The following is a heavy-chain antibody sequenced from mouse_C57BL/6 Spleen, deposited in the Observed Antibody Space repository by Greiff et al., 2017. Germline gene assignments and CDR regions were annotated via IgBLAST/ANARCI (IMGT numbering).Heavy chain of an antibody. J-gene: IGHJ3*01. CDR1: GYAFSSYW. CDR2: IYPGDGDT. CDR3: ARIGYSNYLGAY. Sequence: VKLQESGAELVKPGASVKISCKASGYAFSSYWMNWVKQRPGKGLEWIGQIYPGDGDTNYNGKFKGKATLTADKSSSTAYMQLSSLTSEDSAVYFCARIGYSNYLGAYWGQGTLVTVSA. D-gene: IGHD2-5*01. V-gene: IGHV1-80*01.